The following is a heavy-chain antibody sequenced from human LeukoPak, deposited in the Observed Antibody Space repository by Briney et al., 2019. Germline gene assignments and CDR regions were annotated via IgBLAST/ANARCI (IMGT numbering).Heavy chain of an antibody. CDR3: AREYYYDSRAPGAFDI. V-gene: IGHV3-21*01. CDR2: ISSSSSYI. CDR1: GFIFSSYS. J-gene: IGHJ3*02. D-gene: IGHD3-22*01. Sequence: GGSLRLSCAASGFIFSSYSINWVRQAPGKGLEWVSSISSSSSYIYYADSVRGRFTISRDNAKNSLYLQMNSLRAEDTAVYYCAREYYYDSRAPGAFDIWGQGTMVTVSS.